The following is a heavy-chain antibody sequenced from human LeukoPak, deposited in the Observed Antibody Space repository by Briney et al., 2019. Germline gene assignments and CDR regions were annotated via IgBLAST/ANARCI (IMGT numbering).Heavy chain of an antibody. CDR2: IRYDGSNK. Sequence: GGSLRLSCAASGFTFSSYGMHWVRQAPGKGLEWVAFIRYDGSNKYYADSVKGRFTISRDNAKNTLYLQMNSLRAEDTAVYYCARRYCSSTSCYRYYYYMDVWGKGTTVTVSS. CDR1: GFTFSSYG. CDR3: ARRYCSSTSCYRYYYYMDV. D-gene: IGHD2-2*01. V-gene: IGHV3-30*02. J-gene: IGHJ6*03.